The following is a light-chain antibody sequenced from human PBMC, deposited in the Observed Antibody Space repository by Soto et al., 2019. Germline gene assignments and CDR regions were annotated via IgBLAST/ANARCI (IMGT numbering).Light chain of an antibody. Sequence: EIVLTQSPGTLSLSPGERATLSCRASQSVSSSYLAWYQQKPGQAPRLLIYGASSRATGIPDRFSGSGSGTGFTLTISRLEPEDFAVYYCQQYGSSPRTFSQGTKVDIK. V-gene: IGKV3-20*01. CDR3: QQYGSSPRT. CDR1: QSVSSSY. J-gene: IGKJ1*01. CDR2: GAS.